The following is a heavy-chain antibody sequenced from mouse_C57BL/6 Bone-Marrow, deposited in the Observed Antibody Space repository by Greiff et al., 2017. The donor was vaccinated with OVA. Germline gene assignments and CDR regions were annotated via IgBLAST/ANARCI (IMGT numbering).Heavy chain of an antibody. V-gene: IGHV1-50*01. D-gene: IGHD3-2*02. J-gene: IGHJ4*01. CDR1: GYTFTSYW. CDR3: ARDSSGYIYYAMDY. Sequence: VQLQQPGAELVKPGASVKLSCKASGYTFTSYWMQWVKQRPGQGLEWIGEIAPSDSYTNYNQKFKGKATLTVDTSSSTAYMQLSSLTSEDSAVYYCARDSSGYIYYAMDYWGQGTSVTVSS. CDR2: IAPSDSYT.